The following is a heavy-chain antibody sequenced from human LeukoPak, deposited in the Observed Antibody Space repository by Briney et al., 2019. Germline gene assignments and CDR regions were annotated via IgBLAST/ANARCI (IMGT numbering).Heavy chain of an antibody. V-gene: IGHV4-34*01. CDR1: GGSFSGYY. CDR2: INHSGST. D-gene: IGHD6-19*01. CDR3: SVSSGHSDY. J-gene: IGHJ4*02. Sequence: SETLSLTCAVYGGSFSGYYWSWIRQPPGKGLEWIGEINHSGSTNYNPSLKSRATISVDTSKNQFSLKLSSVTAADTAVYYCSVSSGHSDYWGQGTLVTVSS.